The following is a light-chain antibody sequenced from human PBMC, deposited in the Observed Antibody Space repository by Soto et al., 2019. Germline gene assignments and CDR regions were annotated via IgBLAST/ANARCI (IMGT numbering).Light chain of an antibody. Sequence: IVMTQSPATLSVSPGERATLSCRASQSVSSNLAWYQQKPGQAPRLLMYGASTRATGIPARFSGSGSGTAFTRTISSLQSEDFAVYYCHQYNKWPSFTFGGGTKVEIK. J-gene: IGKJ4*01. CDR1: QSVSSN. CDR2: GAS. V-gene: IGKV3-15*01. CDR3: HQYNKWPSFT.